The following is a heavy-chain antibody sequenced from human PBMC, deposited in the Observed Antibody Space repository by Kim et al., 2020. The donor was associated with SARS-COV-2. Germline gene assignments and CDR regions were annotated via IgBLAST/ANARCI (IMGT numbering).Heavy chain of an antibody. D-gene: IGHD6-19*01. J-gene: IGHJ3*02. CDR3: AKEKYSSGWYVGDAFDI. CDR2: ISGSGGST. CDR1: GFTFSSYA. V-gene: IGHV3-23*01. Sequence: GGSLRLSCAASGFTFSSYAMSWVRQAPGKGLEWVSAISGSGGSTYYADSVKGRFTISRDNSKNTLYLQMNSLRAEDTAVYYCAKEKYSSGWYVGDAFDIWGQGTMVTVSS.